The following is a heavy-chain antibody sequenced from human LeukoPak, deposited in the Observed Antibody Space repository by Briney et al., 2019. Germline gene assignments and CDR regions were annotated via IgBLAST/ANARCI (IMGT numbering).Heavy chain of an antibody. J-gene: IGHJ4*02. CDR1: GFTFRDYG. V-gene: IGHV3-48*03. Sequence: GGSLRLSCLTSGFTFRDYGLGWVRQAPGKGLEWVSYISSSGSTIYYADSVKGRFTISRDNAKNSLYLQMNSLRAEDTAVYYCASSTPLWFGELSDYWGQGTLVTVSS. CDR2: ISSSGSTI. D-gene: IGHD3-10*01. CDR3: ASSTPLWFGELSDY.